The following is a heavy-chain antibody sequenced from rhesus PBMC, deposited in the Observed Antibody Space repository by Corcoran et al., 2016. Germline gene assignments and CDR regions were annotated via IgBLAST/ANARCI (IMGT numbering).Heavy chain of an antibody. D-gene: IGHD5-24*01. CDR3: ARDGYSNPFDY. V-gene: IGHV4S10*01. J-gene: IGHJ4*01. CDR2: IYVSSTST. Sequence: QVQLQESGPGVVKPSETLSLTCAVSGGSISDSYRWSWIRQPPGRGLEWIGYIYVSSTSTNYNPSLKSRVTISKDTSKNQFSLKLSSVTAADTAVYYCARDGYSNPFDYWGQGVLVTVSS. CDR1: GGSISDSYR.